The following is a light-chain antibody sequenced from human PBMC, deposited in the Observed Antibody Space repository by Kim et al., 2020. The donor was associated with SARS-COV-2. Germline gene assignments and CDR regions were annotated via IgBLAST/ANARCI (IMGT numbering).Light chain of an antibody. J-gene: IGKJ1*01. V-gene: IGKV3-20*01. CDR2: GIW. Sequence: EIVLTQSPGPLSLSPGERATLSCRASQSVSSNLGWYQQKPGQAPRLLISGIWNRAAGIPDRFSGSGSGTDFTLTISRLEPEDFAVYYCQQFDASLWTFGQGTKVEIK. CDR1: QSVSSN. CDR3: QQFDASLWT.